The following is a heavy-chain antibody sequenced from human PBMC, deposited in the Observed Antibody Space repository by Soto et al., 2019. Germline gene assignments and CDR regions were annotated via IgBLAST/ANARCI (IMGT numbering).Heavy chain of an antibody. CDR1: GYTFTSYG. CDR2: ISAYNGNT. D-gene: IGHD3-22*01. J-gene: IGHJ4*02. V-gene: IGHV1-18*01. Sequence: ASVKVSCKASGYTFTSYGISWVRQAPGQGLEWMGWISAYNGNTNYAQKLQGRVTMTTDTSTSTAYMELRSLRSDDTVLYYCARDMYYYDSSGYYYDYWGQGTLVTVSS. CDR3: ARDMYYYDSSGYYYDY.